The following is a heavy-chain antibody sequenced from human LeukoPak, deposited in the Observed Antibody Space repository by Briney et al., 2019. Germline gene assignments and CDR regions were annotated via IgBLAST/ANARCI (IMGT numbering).Heavy chain of an antibody. Sequence: GGSLRLSCASSGFTVSSNYMSGVRQAPGKGLEGVSVIYSGGSTYYADSVKGRFTISRDNSKNTLYLQMNSLRAADTAVYYCARETASYCSSTSCYPPTFDYWGQGTLVTVSS. CDR3: ARETASYCSSTSCYPPTFDY. V-gene: IGHV3-66*02. CDR1: GFTVSSNY. CDR2: IYSGGST. J-gene: IGHJ4*02. D-gene: IGHD2-2*01.